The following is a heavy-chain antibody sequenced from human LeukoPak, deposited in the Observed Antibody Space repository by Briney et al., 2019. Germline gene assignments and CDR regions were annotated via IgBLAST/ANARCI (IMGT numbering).Heavy chain of an antibody. CDR3: ARSGPKVYYYYMDV. Sequence: ASVKVSCKASVYTFTGYYMHWVRQPPRQGRSWMGWINPNSGGTNDAQKFQGRVTMTSDTSSSTAYMELSRLRSDDTAVYYCARSGPKVYYYYMDVWGKGTTVTVSS. V-gene: IGHV1-2*02. J-gene: IGHJ6*03. CDR2: INPNSGGT. CDR1: VYTFTGYY.